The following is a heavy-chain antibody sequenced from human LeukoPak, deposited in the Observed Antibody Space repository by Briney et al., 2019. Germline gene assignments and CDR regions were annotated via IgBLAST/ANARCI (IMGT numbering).Heavy chain of an antibody. V-gene: IGHV1-8*03. CDR2: MNPNSGNT. J-gene: IGHJ4*02. D-gene: IGHD2-2*01. CDR1: GYTFTSYD. CDR3: ARSDIVVVPAAMGSEFDY. Sequence: ASVKVSCKASGYTFTSYDINWVRQATGQGLEWMGWMNPNSGNTGYAQKFQGRVTITADESTSTAYMELSSLRSEDTAVYYRARSDIVVVPAAMGSEFDYWGQGTLVTVSS.